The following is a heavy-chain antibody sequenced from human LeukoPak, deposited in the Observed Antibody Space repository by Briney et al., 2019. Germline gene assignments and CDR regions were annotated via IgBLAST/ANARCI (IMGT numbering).Heavy chain of an antibody. J-gene: IGHJ4*02. D-gene: IGHD3-22*01. CDR3: ARGANYYDSSGYYSYYLDY. CDR1: GDSISSYY. CDR2: IYYSGNT. Sequence: SETLSLTCTVSGDSISSYYMNWIRQPPGKGLEWIGYIYYSGNTNYNPSLKSRVTVSVDTSKNHFSLRLSSVTAADTAVYYCARGANYYDSSGYYSYYLDYWGQGTLVTVSS. V-gene: IGHV4-59*01.